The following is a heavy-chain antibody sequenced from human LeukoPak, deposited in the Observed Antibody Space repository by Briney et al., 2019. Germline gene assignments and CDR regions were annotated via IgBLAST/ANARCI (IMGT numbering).Heavy chain of an antibody. CDR3: ARGGLYYYGSGSQPFDY. CDR1: GYTFTSYG. D-gene: IGHD3-10*01. CDR2: ISAYNGNT. Sequence: ASVKVSCKASGYTFTSYGISWVRQAPGQGLEWVGWISAYNGNTNYAQKLQGRVTMTTDTSTSTAYMELRSLRSDDTAVYYCARGGLYYYGSGSQPFDYWGQGTLVTVSS. J-gene: IGHJ4*02. V-gene: IGHV1-18*01.